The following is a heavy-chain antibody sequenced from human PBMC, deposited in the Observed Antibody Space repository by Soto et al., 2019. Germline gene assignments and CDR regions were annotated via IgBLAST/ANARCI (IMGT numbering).Heavy chain of an antibody. V-gene: IGHV3-23*01. CDR2: ISGSGTST. CDR3: AKVPIFGVVSRSYGMDV. Sequence: GGSLRLSCAASGFTCSSYAVSWVRQAPGKGLEWVSGISGSGTSTYYADSVKGRFTISRDNSKNTLYLQMNSLRAEDTAVYYCAKVPIFGVVSRSYGMDVWGQGTTVTVSS. J-gene: IGHJ6*02. D-gene: IGHD3-3*02. CDR1: GFTCSSYA.